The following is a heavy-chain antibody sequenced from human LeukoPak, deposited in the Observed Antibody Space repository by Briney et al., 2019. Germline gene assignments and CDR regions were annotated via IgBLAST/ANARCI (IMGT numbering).Heavy chain of an antibody. D-gene: IGHD2-15*01. CDR1: GGTFSSYA. V-gene: IGHV1-69*05. J-gene: IGHJ4*02. Sequence: SVKVSCKASGGTFSSYAISWVRQAPGQGLEWMGGIIPIFGTANYAQKFQGRVTITTDESASTAYMELSSLRSEDTAVYYCARGCSGGSCYDYYFDYWGQGTLVTVSS. CDR3: ARGCSGGSCYDYYFDY. CDR2: IIPIFGTA.